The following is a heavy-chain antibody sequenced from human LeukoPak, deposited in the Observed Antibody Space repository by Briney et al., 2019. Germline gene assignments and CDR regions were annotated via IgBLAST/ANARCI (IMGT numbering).Heavy chain of an antibody. J-gene: IGHJ6*02. D-gene: IGHD6-13*01. V-gene: IGHV3-23*01. Sequence: GGSLRHSCAASGFTFSSYATSWVRQAPGKGLEWVSAISGSGGSTYYADSVKGRFTISRDNSKNTLYLQMNSLRAEDTAVYYCAKYSRAARNYYYYGMDVWGQGTTVTVSS. CDR3: AKYSRAARNYYYYGMDV. CDR2: ISGSGGST. CDR1: GFTFSSYA.